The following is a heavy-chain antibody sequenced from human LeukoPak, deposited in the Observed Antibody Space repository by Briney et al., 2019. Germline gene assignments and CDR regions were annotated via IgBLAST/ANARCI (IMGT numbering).Heavy chain of an antibody. Sequence: SETLSLTCTVSGVSISSSNSYWGWIRQPPGKGLEWIGSIYYTGNTYYNASLKSRVTISIDTSKNQISLRLTSVTAADTAVYYCARENYYDSCGYVYWGQGTLVTASS. D-gene: IGHD3-22*01. CDR2: IYYTGNT. V-gene: IGHV4-39*07. CDR3: ARENYYDSCGYVY. CDR1: GVSISSSNSY. J-gene: IGHJ4*02.